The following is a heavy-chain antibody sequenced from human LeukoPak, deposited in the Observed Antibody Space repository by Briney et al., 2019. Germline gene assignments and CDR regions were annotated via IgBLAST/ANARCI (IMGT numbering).Heavy chain of an antibody. Sequence: TSVKVSSKDSGFSFTSSAVQWVRPARGQRLEWIGWIVVGSGDTNSAQKFQERVTITRDMSTRTAYMELSSLRSEDTAVYYCGADSMPRGVFSYAFDIWGQGTMVTVSS. D-gene: IGHD3-10*01. CDR2: IVVGSGDT. CDR1: GFSFTSSA. CDR3: GADSMPRGVFSYAFDI. J-gene: IGHJ3*02. V-gene: IGHV1-58*01.